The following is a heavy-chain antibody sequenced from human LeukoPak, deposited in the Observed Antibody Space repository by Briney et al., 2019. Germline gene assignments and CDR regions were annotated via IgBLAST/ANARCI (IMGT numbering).Heavy chain of an antibody. J-gene: IGHJ4*02. CDR1: GGTFSSYA. V-gene: IGHV1-69*05. CDR3: ARGLGSTGKFDY. CDR2: IIPIFGTA. Sequence: SVKVSCKASGGTFSSYAISWVRQAPGQGLEWMGGIIPIFGTANYAQKFQGRVTMTRDTSTSTVYLEVSSLRSEDTAVYYCARGLGSTGKFDYWGQGTLVTASS. D-gene: IGHD1-26*01.